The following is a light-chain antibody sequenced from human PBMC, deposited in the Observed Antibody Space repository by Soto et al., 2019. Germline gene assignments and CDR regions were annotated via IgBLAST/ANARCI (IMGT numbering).Light chain of an antibody. V-gene: IGLV2-23*02. CDR2: EVS. Sequence: QSALTQPASVSGSPGQSITISCTGTSSDVGNYNLVSWYQHHPGKAPKLMIYEVSKRPSGVSNRFSGSKSGDTGSLTISGLQAEDEADYYCCSYAGSNYVFGTGTKLTVL. CDR1: SSDVGNYNL. J-gene: IGLJ1*01. CDR3: CSYAGSNYV.